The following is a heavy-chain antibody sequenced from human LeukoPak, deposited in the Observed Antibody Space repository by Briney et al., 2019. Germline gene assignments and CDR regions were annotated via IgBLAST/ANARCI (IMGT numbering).Heavy chain of an antibody. D-gene: IGHD2-8*01. CDR1: GYTFTVYY. V-gene: IGHV1-2*02. J-gene: IGHJ1*01. CDR3: ARDQGMVYAMEYFQH. CDR2: INPNSGGT. Sequence: GASVNVSSTASGYTFTVYYMHWVRHAPGQGLEWMGWINPNSGGTNYAQKFQGRVTMTSDTSISTAYMELSRLRSDDTAVYYCARDQGMVYAMEYFQHWGQGTLVTVSS.